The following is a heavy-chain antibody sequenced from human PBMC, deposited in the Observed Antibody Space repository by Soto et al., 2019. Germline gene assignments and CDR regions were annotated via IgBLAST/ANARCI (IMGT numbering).Heavy chain of an antibody. Sequence: SVKVSCKASGGTFSSYAISWVRQAPGQGLEWMGGIIPIFGTANYAQKFQGRVTITADESTSTAYMELSSLRSEDTAVYYCARDKQKWSRFRKYYYYGMDVWGQGTTVTVSS. CDR1: GGTFSSYA. CDR3: ARDKQKWSRFRKYYYYGMDV. V-gene: IGHV1-69*13. D-gene: IGHD2-15*01. J-gene: IGHJ6*02. CDR2: IIPIFGTA.